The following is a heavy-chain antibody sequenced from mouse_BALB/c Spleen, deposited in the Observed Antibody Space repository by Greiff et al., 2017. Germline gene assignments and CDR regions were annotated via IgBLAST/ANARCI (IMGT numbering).Heavy chain of an antibody. CDR1: GFSLTSYG. Sequence: VQRVESGPGLVQPSQSLSITCTVSGFSLTSYGVHWVRQSPGKGLEWLGVIWSGGSTDYNAAFISRLSISKDNSKSQVFFKMNSLQANDTAIYYCARIDYGSSYEDFDVWGAGTTVTVSS. J-gene: IGHJ1*01. CDR3: ARIDYGSSYEDFDV. CDR2: IWSGGST. D-gene: IGHD1-1*01. V-gene: IGHV2-2*02.